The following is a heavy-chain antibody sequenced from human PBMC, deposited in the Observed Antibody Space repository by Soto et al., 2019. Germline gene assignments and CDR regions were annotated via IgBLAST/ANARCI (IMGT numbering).Heavy chain of an antibody. CDR1: GGSFSGYY. J-gene: IGHJ6*02. CDR3: ARTRRGSSWYYYGMDV. V-gene: IGHV4-34*01. D-gene: IGHD2-15*01. Sequence: ASETLSLTCAVYGGSFSGYYWGWVRPPPGKGLEWIGEINHSGSTNYNPSLKSRVTISVDTSKNQFSLKLSSVTAADTAVYYCARTRRGSSWYYYGMDVWGQGTTVTVSS. CDR2: INHSGST.